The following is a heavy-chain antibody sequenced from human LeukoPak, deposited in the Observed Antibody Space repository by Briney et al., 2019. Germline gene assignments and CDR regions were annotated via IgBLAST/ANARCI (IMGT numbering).Heavy chain of an antibody. Sequence: PSETLSLTCTVSGSSISSHYWTWIRQSPVKGLEWIGDISNSGSTSYNPSLKSRVTISIDTSKNQFSPKLSSVTAADTAVYYCGRDALVGYFSYYYMDVWGKGTTVTVSS. D-gene: IGHD2-15*01. CDR3: GRDALVGYFSYYYMDV. J-gene: IGHJ6*03. CDR2: ISNSGST. V-gene: IGHV4-59*11. CDR1: GSSISSHY.